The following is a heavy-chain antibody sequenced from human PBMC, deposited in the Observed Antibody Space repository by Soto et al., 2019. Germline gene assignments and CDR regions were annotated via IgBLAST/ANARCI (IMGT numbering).Heavy chain of an antibody. V-gene: IGHV4-39*01. CDR1: GASISTNHHN. Sequence: QVQLQGSGPGLVRPSETLSLTCTVSGASISTNHHNWAWVRQPPGKGLEWMGNIHYRGDTYFNPSLGSRLSMYVDTSKTQFSLKLTSVTAEDTAVYYCARLPTGYPNWFDPWGQGTLVTVSS. D-gene: IGHD3-9*01. J-gene: IGHJ5*02. CDR2: IHYRGDT. CDR3: ARLPTGYPNWFDP.